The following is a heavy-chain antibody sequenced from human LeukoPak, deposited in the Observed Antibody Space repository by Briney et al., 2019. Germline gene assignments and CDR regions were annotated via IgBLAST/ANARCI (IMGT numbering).Heavy chain of an antibody. CDR2: IYHSGST. Sequence: PSQTLSLTCAVSGGSISSGGYSWSWIRQPPGKGLGWSGYIYHSGSTYYNPSLKSRVTISVDRSKNQFSLKLSSVTAADTAVYYCARGSEGMYYDILTGYRSTYYFDYWGQGTLVTVSS. J-gene: IGHJ4*02. D-gene: IGHD3-9*01. V-gene: IGHV4-30-2*01. CDR1: GGSISSGGYS. CDR3: ARGSEGMYYDILTGYRSTYYFDY.